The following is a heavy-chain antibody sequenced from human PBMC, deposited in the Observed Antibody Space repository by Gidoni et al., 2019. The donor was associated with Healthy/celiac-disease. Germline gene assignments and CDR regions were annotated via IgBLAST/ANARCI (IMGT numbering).Heavy chain of an antibody. CDR1: GYTFTGYY. D-gene: IGHD3-16*01. V-gene: IGHV1-2*04. CDR3: ARGSPTPERLGELLPVWDGMDV. J-gene: IGHJ6*02. Sequence: QVQLVQSGAEVKKPGASVKVSCKASGYTFTGYYMHWVRQAPGQGLEWMGWINPNSGGTNYAQKFQGWVTMTRDTSISTAYMELSRLRSDDTAVYYCARGSPTPERLGELLPVWDGMDVWGQGTTVTVSS. CDR2: INPNSGGT.